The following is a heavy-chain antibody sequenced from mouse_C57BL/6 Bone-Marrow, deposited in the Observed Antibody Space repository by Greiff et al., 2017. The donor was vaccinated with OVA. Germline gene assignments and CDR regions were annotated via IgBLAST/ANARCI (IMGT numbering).Heavy chain of an antibody. Sequence: VQLQQSGAELVKPGASVKMSCKASGYTFTSYWITWVKQRPGQGLEWIGDIYPGSGSTNYNEKFKSKATLTVDTSSSTAYMQLSSLTSEDSAVYYCARGGSFYAMDYWGQGTSVTVSS. CDR2: IYPGSGST. V-gene: IGHV1-55*01. CDR1: GYTFTSYW. CDR3: ARGGSFYAMDY. D-gene: IGHD1-1*01. J-gene: IGHJ4*01.